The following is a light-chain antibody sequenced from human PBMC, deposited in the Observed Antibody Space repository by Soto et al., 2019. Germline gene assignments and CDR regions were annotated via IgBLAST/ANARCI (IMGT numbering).Light chain of an antibody. J-gene: IGLJ3*02. CDR3: GTWDASLSAGWV. CDR1: SSNIGKNY. Sequence: QAVVTQPPSVSAAPGQKVTISCSGSSSNIGKNYVSWYQQLPGAAPKLLIYDNNQRPSGIPDRFSGSRSGTSATLGITGLQTGDEADYFCGTWDASLSAGWVFGGGTKLTVL. CDR2: DNN. V-gene: IGLV1-51*01.